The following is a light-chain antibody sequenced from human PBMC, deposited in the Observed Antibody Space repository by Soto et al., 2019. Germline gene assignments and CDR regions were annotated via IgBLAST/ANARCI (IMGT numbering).Light chain of an antibody. CDR1: SSDIGHYDY. CDR3: CSLTTSHTYV. CDR2: HVT. Sequence: QSVLTHPASVSWSPGQSITISFTGTSSDIGHYDYVSWYQQHPGKAPKPMIYHVTYRPSGVSNRYSGSKSGNSASLTISGLQADDEAGYYCCSLTTSHTYVFGSGTKVTGL. V-gene: IGLV2-14*03. J-gene: IGLJ1*01.